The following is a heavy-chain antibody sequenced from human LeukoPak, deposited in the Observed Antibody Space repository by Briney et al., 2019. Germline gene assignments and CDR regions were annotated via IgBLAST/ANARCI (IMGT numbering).Heavy chain of an antibody. CDR3: ARGGDYTVSRYYMDV. D-gene: IGHD3-3*01. J-gene: IGHJ6*03. CDR2: IYPGDSDT. CDR1: GYSFTSYW. V-gene: IGHV5-51*01. Sequence: GESLKISCKGSGYSFTSYWIGWVRQMPGKGLEWMGIIYPGDSDTRYSPSFQGQVTISADKSISTAYLQWSSLKASDTAMYYRARGGDYTVSRYYMDVWGKGTTVTVSS.